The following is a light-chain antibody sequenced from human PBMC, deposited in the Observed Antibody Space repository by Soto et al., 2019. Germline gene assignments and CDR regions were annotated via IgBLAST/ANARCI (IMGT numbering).Light chain of an antibody. CDR3: QSYDSSLSGSV. CDR2: GNT. CDR1: SSNIGAGYD. J-gene: IGLJ3*02. Sequence: QSVLTQPPSVSGAPGQRVIISCTGSSSNIGAGYDVHWYKQLPGTVPKLLIYGNTDRPSGVPDRFSGSKSGTSASLAITGLQAEDEADYYCQSYDSSLSGSVFGGGTKLTVL. V-gene: IGLV1-40*01.